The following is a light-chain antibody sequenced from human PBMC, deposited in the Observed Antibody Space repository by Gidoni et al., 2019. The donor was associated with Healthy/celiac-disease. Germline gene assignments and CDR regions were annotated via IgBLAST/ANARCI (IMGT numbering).Light chain of an antibody. CDR3: QQSYSTPPT. CDR1: QSISSY. V-gene: IGKV1-39*01. CDR2: AAS. Sequence: DIQMTQSPSSLSASVGDRVTISCRASQSISSYLNWYQQKPGKAPNLLIYAASSLQSVVPSRFSGSGSGTDFTLTISSLQPEDFATYYCQQSYSTPPTFXQXTKVEIK. J-gene: IGKJ1*01.